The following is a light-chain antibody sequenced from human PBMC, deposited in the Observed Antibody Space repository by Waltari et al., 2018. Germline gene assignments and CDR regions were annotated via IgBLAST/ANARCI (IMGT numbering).Light chain of an antibody. CDR2: SND. CDR3: AAWDDSLGGPV. J-gene: IGLJ2*01. CDR1: ISNIGSNT. Sequence: QSLLTQPPSASGTPGQRVTISCSGGISNIGSNTINWYRQFPGTAPKVLIYSNDQRTSGCPERCSGSKSGTSASLAISGLQSEDEADYYCAAWDDSLGGPVFDGGTKLTVL. V-gene: IGLV1-44*01.